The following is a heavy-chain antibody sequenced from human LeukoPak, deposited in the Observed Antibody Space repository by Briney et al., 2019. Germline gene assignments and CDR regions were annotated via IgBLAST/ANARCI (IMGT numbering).Heavy chain of an antibody. V-gene: IGHV3-11*04. CDR1: GFIFNDYY. CDR2: ITSSGSAK. CDR3: ARGISHTAIVYIDAFDM. J-gene: IGHJ3*02. D-gene: IGHD5-18*01. Sequence: GGSLRLSCAASGFIFNDYYMSWIRQAPGKGLEGVSYITSSGSAKYYADSVKGRFTISRDNARNSLYLQMNSLRAEDTAVYYCARGISHTAIVYIDAFDMWGQGTTVTVSS.